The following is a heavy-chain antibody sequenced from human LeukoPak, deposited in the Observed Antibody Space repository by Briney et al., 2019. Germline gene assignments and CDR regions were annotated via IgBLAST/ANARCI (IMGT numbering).Heavy chain of an antibody. V-gene: IGHV1-69*13. J-gene: IGHJ6*03. CDR2: IIPIFGTA. CDR3: ARAGYYYDSSGYPSYYYYYMDV. CDR1: GGTFSSYA. Sequence: SVKVSCKASGGTFSSYAISWVRQAPGQGLEWMGGIIPIFGTANYAQKFQGRVTITADESTSTAYMELSSLRSEDTAVYYCARAGYYYDSSGYPSYYYYYMDVWGKGTTVTVSS. D-gene: IGHD3-22*01.